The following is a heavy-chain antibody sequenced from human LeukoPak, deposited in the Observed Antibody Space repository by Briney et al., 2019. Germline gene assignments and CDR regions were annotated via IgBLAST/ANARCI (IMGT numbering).Heavy chain of an antibody. D-gene: IGHD6-19*01. CDR1: GGSISSYY. CDR3: ARAFSSGWYPYSIGGLWFDY. CDR2: IYYTGST. Sequence: PSETLSLTCTVSGGSISSYYWSWIRQPPGKGLEWIGNIYYTGSTNYNPSLKSRVTISVDTSKNQISLQLSSVTAADTAVYYCARAFSSGWYPYSIGGLWFDYWGQGTLVTVSS. V-gene: IGHV4-59*01. J-gene: IGHJ4*02.